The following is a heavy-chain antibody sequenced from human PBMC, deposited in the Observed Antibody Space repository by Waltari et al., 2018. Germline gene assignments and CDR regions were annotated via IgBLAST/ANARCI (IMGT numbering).Heavy chain of an antibody. Sequence: QVQLLESGPGLVASSQTLSLTCSVSGASIGTDKNYWTWIRQPAGTGLEWLGRVIGSGRSKYHPSLESRVTISLDTSKNQFSLKLTSVTAADTATYYCATAPESFLNGSCMGPGCQVWESWGQG. V-gene: IGHV4-61*02. CDR2: VIGSGRS. D-gene: IGHD2-15*01. CDR1: GASIGTDKNY. CDR3: ATAPESFLNGSCMGPGCQVWES. J-gene: IGHJ4*02.